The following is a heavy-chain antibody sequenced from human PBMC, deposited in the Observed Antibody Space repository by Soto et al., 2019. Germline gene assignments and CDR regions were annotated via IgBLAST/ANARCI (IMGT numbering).Heavy chain of an antibody. V-gene: IGHV3-30*18. CDR1: GFTFSSYG. CDR3: AKGPAIVFVPAAMNYYYGMDV. D-gene: IGHD2-2*01. Sequence: QVQLVESGGGVVQPGRSLRLSCAASGFTFSSYGMHWVRQAPGKGLEWVAVISYDGSNKYYAYSVKGRFTISRDNSKNTLDLQMNGLRAEDTAVYYCAKGPAIVFVPAAMNYYYGMDVWGQGTKVTVSS. CDR2: ISYDGSNK. J-gene: IGHJ6*02.